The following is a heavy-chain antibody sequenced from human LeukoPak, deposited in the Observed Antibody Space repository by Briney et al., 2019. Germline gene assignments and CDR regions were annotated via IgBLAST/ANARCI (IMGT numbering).Heavy chain of an antibody. Sequence: PLETLSLTCTVSGGSISSSSYYWGWIRQPPGKGLEWIGSIYYSGSTYYNPSRKSRVTISVDTSKNQFSLKLSSVTAADTAVYYCARDRYGSSSWYYFDYWGQGTLVTVSS. J-gene: IGHJ4*02. CDR1: GGSISSSSYY. CDR2: IYYSGST. V-gene: IGHV4-39*07. D-gene: IGHD6-13*01. CDR3: ARDRYGSSSWYYFDY.